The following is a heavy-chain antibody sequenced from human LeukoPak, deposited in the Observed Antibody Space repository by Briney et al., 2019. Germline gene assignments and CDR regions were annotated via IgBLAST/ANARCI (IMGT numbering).Heavy chain of an antibody. D-gene: IGHD3-16*01. Sequence: GGSLRLSCAASGFTFSSYAMSWVRQAPGKGLEWVSAISGSGGSTYYADSVKGRFTISRDNSKNTLYLQMNSLRTEDTAVYYCAKGDLYYYYYYMDVWGKGTTVTVSS. J-gene: IGHJ6*03. CDR3: AKGDLYYYYYYMDV. V-gene: IGHV3-23*01. CDR1: GFTFSSYA. CDR2: ISGSGGST.